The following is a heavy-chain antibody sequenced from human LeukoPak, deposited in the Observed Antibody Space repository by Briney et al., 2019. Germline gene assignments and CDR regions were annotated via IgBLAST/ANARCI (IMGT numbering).Heavy chain of an antibody. CDR1: GGSISSSSYY. D-gene: IGHD5-12*01. CDR3: ARYSGYYPDY. CDR2: IYYSGST. J-gene: IGHJ4*02. Sequence: SETLSLTCTVSGGSISSSSYYWGWIRQPPGKGLEWIGSIYYSGSTHYNPSLKSRVTISVDTSKNQFSLKLSSVTAADTAVYYCARYSGYYPDYWGQGTLVTVSS. V-gene: IGHV4-39*01.